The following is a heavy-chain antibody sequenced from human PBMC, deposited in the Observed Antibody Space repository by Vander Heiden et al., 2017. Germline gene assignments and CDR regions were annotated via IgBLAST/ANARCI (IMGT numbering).Heavy chain of an antibody. CDR3: ARGEIADY. CDR2: INHSGST. J-gene: IGHJ4*02. V-gene: IGHV4-34*01. CDR1: GGSFSGYY. Sequence: QVQLQQWGAGLLKPSETLSLTCAVYGGSFSGYYWSWIRQPPGKGLEWIGEINHSGSTNYNPSLKRRVTISVDTSKNQFSLKLSSVTAADTAVYYCARGEIADYWVQGTLVTVSS. D-gene: IGHD3-22*01.